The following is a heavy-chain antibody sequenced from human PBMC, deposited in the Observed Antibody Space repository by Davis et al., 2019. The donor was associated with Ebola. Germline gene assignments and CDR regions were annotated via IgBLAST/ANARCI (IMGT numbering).Heavy chain of an antibody. CDR1: GGTFSSYA. V-gene: IGHV1-69*06. CDR3: ARELVPAAIPPYYYYGMDV. Sequence: AASVKVSCKASGGTFSSYAISWVRQAPGQGLEWMGGIIPIFGTANYAQKFQGRVTITADKSTSTAYMELSSLRSEDTAVYYCARELVPAAIPPYYYYGMDVWGQGTTVTVSS. J-gene: IGHJ6*02. CDR2: IIPIFGTA. D-gene: IGHD2-2*02.